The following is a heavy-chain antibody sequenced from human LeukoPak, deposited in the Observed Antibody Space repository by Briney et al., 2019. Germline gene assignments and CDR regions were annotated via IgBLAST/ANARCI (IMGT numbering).Heavy chain of an antibody. J-gene: IGHJ3*02. CDR1: GGSFSGYY. D-gene: IGHD6-13*01. V-gene: IGHV4-34*01. CDR3: ARPFYSSSWYAFDI. CDR2: INHSGST. Sequence: NSSETLSLTCAVYGGSFSGYYWSWIRQPPGKGLEWIGEINHSGSTNYNPSLKSRVTISVDTSKNQFSLKLSSVTAADTAVYYCARPFYSSSWYAFDIWGQGTMVTVSS.